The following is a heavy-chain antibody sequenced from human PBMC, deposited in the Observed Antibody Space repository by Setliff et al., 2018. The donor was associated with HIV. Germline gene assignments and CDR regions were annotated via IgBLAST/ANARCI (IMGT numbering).Heavy chain of an antibody. CDR3: ASFFGDYGY. CDR2: IGSSNHGI. V-gene: IGHV3-48*01. CDR1: GFNFKTYG. D-gene: IGHD3-10*01. Sequence: PGGSLRLSCAASGFNFKTYGMTWVRQAPGKGLDWVAHIGSSNHGIHYTASVQGRLTVSRDNSKNTLYLQMNSLRAEDTAVYYCASFFGDYGYWGHGTQVTVSS. J-gene: IGHJ4*01.